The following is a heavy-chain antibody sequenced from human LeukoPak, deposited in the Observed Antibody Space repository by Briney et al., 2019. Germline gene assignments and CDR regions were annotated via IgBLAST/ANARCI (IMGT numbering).Heavy chain of an antibody. J-gene: IGHJ5*02. CDR2: IYYSGST. V-gene: IGHV4-39*01. D-gene: IGHD3-10*01. Sequence: SETLSLTCTVSGGSISSSSYYWGWIRQPPGKGLEWIGSIYYSGSTYYNPSLKSRVTISVDTSKNQFSLKLSSVTAADTAVYYCATVFSYYYGSGSFARFDPWGQGTLVTVSS. CDR3: ATVFSYYYGSGSFARFDP. CDR1: GGSISSSSYY.